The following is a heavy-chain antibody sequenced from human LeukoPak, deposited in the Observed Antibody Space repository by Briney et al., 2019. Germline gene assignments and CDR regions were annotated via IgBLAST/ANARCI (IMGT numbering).Heavy chain of an antibody. J-gene: IGHJ4*02. CDR2: INPNSGGT. CDR3: ARDRGIYGGYDY. CDR1: GYTFTSYG. Sequence: GASVKVSCKASGYTFTSYGISWVRQAPGQGLEWMGWINPNSGGTNYAQKFQGRVTMTRDTSISTAYMELSRLRSDDTAVYYCARDRGIYGGYDYWGQGTLVTVSS. D-gene: IGHD3-16*01. V-gene: IGHV1-2*02.